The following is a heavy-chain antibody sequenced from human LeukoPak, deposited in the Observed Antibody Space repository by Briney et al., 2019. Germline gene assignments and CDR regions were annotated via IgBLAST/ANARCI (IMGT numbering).Heavy chain of an antibody. CDR2: VYYSGTT. CDR3: ARGVRDTIGYYHSDF. CDR1: GGSISSASHF. J-gene: IGHJ4*02. Sequence: SQTLSLTCTVSGGSISSASHFWNWIRQLPGKGLEWIGYVYYSGTTAYNVSFKGRVGISVDTSKNQFSLRLSSVTAADTAVYYCARGVRDTIGYYHSDFWGQGTLVTVSS. V-gene: IGHV4-31*03. D-gene: IGHD3-22*01.